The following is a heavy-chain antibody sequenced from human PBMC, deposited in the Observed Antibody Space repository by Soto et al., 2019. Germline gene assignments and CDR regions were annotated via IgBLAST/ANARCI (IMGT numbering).Heavy chain of an antibody. V-gene: IGHV4-31*03. CDR2: IYYSGST. CDR3: ARGYGSGSYFSDY. CDR1: GGSISSGGYY. D-gene: IGHD3-10*01. Sequence: QVQLQESGPGLVKPSQTLSLTCTVSGGSISSGGYYWSWIRQHPGKGLEWIGYIYYSGSTYYHPSHKSRFTISVDTSKNQFSLKLSSVTAADTAVYYCARGYGSGSYFSDYWGQGTLVTVSS. J-gene: IGHJ4*02.